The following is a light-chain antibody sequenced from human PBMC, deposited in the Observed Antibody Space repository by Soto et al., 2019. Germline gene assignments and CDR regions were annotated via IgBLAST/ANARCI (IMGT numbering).Light chain of an antibody. V-gene: IGKV1-39*01. CDR3: QQSYRTPYT. J-gene: IGKJ2*01. CDR1: QVISTY. CDR2: DAS. Sequence: DIQMTQSPSSLSASVGDRVTITCRASQVISTYLVWYQQRQGRAPKLLIYDASSLLSGVPSRFSGSGSGTDFTLTISRLQPEDFATYYCQQSYRTPYTFGQGTKLETK.